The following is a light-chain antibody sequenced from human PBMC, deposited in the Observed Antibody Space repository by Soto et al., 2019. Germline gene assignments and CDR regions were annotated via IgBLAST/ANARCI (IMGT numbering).Light chain of an antibody. CDR2: EVS. V-gene: IGLV2-14*03. Sequence: QPALTQPASVSGSPGQSITISCTGTSSDVGAYDYVSWYQQHPDKAPKLMIYEVSNRPSGVSNRFSGSKSVNTATLTISGPQPEDEADYYCSSYTSSSTRVFGTGTKVTVL. CDR3: SSYTSSSTRV. CDR1: SSDVGAYDY. J-gene: IGLJ1*01.